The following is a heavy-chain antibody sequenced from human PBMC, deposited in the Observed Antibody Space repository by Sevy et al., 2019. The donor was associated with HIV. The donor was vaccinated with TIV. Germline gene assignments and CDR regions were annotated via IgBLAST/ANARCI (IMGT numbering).Heavy chain of an antibody. CDR2: VYHSGST. V-gene: IGHV4-38-2*01. Sequence: SETLYLTCAVSGYSISSGYYWGWIRQPPGKGLEWIGSVYHSGSTNYNPSLKSRVTISVDTSKNQFSLKLTSVTAADTAVYYCARLNWGWDAFDIWGQGTMVTVSS. CDR3: ARLNWGWDAFDI. CDR1: GYSISSGYY. J-gene: IGHJ3*02. D-gene: IGHD7-27*01.